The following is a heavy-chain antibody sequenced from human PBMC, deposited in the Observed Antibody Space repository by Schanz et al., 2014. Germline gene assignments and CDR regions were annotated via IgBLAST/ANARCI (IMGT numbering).Heavy chain of an antibody. CDR2: ISGTGGDDT. Sequence: EVQLLESGGGLVQPGGSLRLSCLASGFAFSSYGMNWLRQAPGKGLEWVSSISGTGGDDTYYADSVKGRFTISRDNSKNTLFLQMNSLRAEDTAVYYCARDHTTESYYSAGPPIDYWGQGTLLTVSS. V-gene: IGHV3-23*01. J-gene: IGHJ4*02. D-gene: IGHD1-26*01. CDR1: GFAFSSYG. CDR3: ARDHTTESYYSAGPPIDY.